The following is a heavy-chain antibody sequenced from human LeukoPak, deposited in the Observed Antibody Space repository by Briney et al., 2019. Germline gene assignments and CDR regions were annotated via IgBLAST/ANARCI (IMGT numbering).Heavy chain of an antibody. V-gene: IGHV3-30*03. D-gene: IGHD3-9*01. CDR2: ISYDGSNK. J-gene: IGHJ4*02. CDR3: VRADRDILTGYYIY. Sequence: GGSLRLSCAASGFTFSSYGMHWVRQAPGKGLEWVAVISYDGSNKYYADSVKGRFTISRDNSKNTLYLQMSSLRAEDTAVYYCVRADRDILTGYYIYWGQGTLVTVSS. CDR1: GFTFSSYG.